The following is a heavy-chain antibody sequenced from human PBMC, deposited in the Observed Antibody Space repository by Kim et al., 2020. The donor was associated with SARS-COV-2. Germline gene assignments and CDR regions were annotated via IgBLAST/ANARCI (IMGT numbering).Heavy chain of an antibody. Sequence: SVKVSCKTSGDIFTTSTISWIRQVPGQGLEWMGGIVPKFGTSNSAQVFQGRLSITADDSTTTVFMELSSLGPEDTAMFYCTRERVERAFDICSPWTTV. CDR2: IVPKFGTS. V-gene: IGHV1-69*13. CDR1: GDIFTTST. CDR3: TRERVERAFDI. D-gene: IGHD3-3*01. J-gene: IGHJ3*02.